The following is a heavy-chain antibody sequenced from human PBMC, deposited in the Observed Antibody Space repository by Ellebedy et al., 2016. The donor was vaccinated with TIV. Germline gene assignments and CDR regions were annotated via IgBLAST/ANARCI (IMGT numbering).Heavy chain of an antibody. CDR2: ISGSGGST. V-gene: IGHV3-23*01. CDR3: AKVRGYSSSL. CDR1: GFTFSSYS. Sequence: GGSLRLXXAASGFTFSSYSMNWVRQAPGKGLEWVSAISGSGGSTYYADSVKGRFTISRDNSKNTLYLQMNSLRAEDTAVYYCAKVRGYSSSLWGQGTLVTVSS. J-gene: IGHJ4*02. D-gene: IGHD6-13*01.